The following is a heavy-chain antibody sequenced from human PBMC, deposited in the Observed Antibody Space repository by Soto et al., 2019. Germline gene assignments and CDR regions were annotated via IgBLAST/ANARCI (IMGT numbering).Heavy chain of an antibody. CDR3: ARVRYYYDSSGYYTLYYFDY. Sequence: SETLSLTCTVSGGSISSYYWSWIRQPPGKGLEWIGYIYYSGSTNYNPSLKSRVTISVDTSKNQFSLKLSSVTAADTAVYYCARVRYYYDSSGYYTLYYFDYWGQGTLVTVSS. CDR2: IYYSGST. J-gene: IGHJ4*02. CDR1: GGSISSYY. V-gene: IGHV4-59*01. D-gene: IGHD3-22*01.